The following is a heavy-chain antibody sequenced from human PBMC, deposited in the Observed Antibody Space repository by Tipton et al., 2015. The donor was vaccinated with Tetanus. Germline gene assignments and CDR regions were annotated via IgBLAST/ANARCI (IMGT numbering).Heavy chain of an antibody. J-gene: IGHJ6*02. CDR3: ARDWGDYIYYGMDV. CDR2: IDPNSGST. Sequence: QLVQSGAEVKKPGASVKVSCKASGYTFTGYYIYWVRQAPGQGLEWMGWIDPNSGSTVYAQKFQGRVTMTRDTSISTAYMELRSLRSDDTAVYYCARDWGDYIYYGMDVWGPGTTVTVS. V-gene: IGHV1-2*02. D-gene: IGHD2-21*01. CDR1: GYTFTGYY.